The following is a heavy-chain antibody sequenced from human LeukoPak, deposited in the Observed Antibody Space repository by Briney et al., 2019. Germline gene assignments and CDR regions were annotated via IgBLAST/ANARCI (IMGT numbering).Heavy chain of an antibody. CDR3: ARDRATYYYDSSGYHFDY. CDR2: IIPIFGTA. V-gene: IGHV1-69*05. Sequence: ASVKVSCRASGGTFSSYAISWVRQAPGQGLEWMGGIIPIFGTANYAQKFQGRVTITTDESTSTAYMELSSLRSEDTAVYYCARDRATYYYDSSGYHFDYWGQGTLVTVSS. J-gene: IGHJ4*02. D-gene: IGHD3-22*01. CDR1: GGTFSSYA.